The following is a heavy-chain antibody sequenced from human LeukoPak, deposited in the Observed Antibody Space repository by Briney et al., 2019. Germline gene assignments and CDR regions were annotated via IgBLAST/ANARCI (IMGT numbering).Heavy chain of an antibody. Sequence: PSETLSLTCTVSGGSISSYYWSWIRQPPGKGLEWIGYIYYSGSTNYNPSLKSRVTISVDTSKNQFSLKLSSVTAADTAVYYCARMVMVRGVLYNPHLSFDYWGQGTLVTVSS. V-gene: IGHV4-59*12. CDR2: IYYSGST. CDR3: ARMVMVRGVLYNPHLSFDY. J-gene: IGHJ4*02. CDR1: GGSISSYY. D-gene: IGHD3-10*01.